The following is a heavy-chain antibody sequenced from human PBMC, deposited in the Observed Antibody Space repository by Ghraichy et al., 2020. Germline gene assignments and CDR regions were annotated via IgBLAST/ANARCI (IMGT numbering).Heavy chain of an antibody. CDR2: IYTSGST. J-gene: IGHJ4*02. CDR3: ARHAPVGASEIDY. CDR1: GGSISSYY. V-gene: IGHV4-4*09. Sequence: SETLSLTCTVSGGSISSYYWSWIRQPPGKGLEWIGYIYTSGSTNYNPSLKSRVTISVDTSKNQFSLKLSSVTAADTAVYYCARHAPVGASEIDYWGQGTLVTVSS. D-gene: IGHD1-26*01.